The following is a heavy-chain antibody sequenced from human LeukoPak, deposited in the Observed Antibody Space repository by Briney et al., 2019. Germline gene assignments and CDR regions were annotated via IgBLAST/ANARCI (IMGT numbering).Heavy chain of an antibody. J-gene: IGHJ4*02. CDR1: GASISSSSHY. CDR3: ARKNIPSPRIRYSSDWNGRAFDY. Sequence: SETLSLTCTVSGASISSSSHYWGWIRQPPGKGLEWIGEVSHSGSTNYNPSLKSRVTISVDKSKNQFSLKLSSVTAADTAVYSCARKNIPSPRIRYSSDWNGRAFDYWGQGTLVTVSS. CDR2: VSHSGST. V-gene: IGHV4-39*07. D-gene: IGHD6-25*01.